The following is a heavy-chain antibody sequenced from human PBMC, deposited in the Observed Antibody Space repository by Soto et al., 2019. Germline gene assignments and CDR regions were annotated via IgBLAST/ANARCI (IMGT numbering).Heavy chain of an antibody. D-gene: IGHD2-15*01. CDR1: GGSISSSNYY. Sequence: PXGTLTLTCTVSGGSISSSNYYGGWIRQPPGKGLEWIGSIYYSGTTYYNPSLKSRVTISVDTPKNQFSLRLSSVTTADTAVYYCAGLRGYAGSPIDYWGQGTLVIVSS. J-gene: IGHJ4*02. CDR3: AGLRGYAGSPIDY. CDR2: IYYSGTT. V-gene: IGHV4-39*07.